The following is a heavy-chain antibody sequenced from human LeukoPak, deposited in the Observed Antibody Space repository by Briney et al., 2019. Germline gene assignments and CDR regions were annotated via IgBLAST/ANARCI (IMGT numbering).Heavy chain of an antibody. D-gene: IGHD3-22*01. CDR3: ARDHESDGYPNSDY. J-gene: IGHJ4*02. CDR1: GFSVSNYY. V-gene: IGHV3-23*01. CDR2: IKRNAEAT. Sequence: GGSLRLSCAGSGFSVSNYYMSWVRQAPGKGLEWVSTIKRNAEATFYADSVKDRFTISRDDSKNTLYLQMNSLRADDTALYFCARDHESDGYPNSDYWGQGTLVTVSS.